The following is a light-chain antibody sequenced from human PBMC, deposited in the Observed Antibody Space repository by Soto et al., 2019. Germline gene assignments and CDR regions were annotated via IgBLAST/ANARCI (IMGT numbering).Light chain of an antibody. CDR3: QQYGSSPALT. Sequence: IVLTQSPGTLSLSPGERATLSCRAIQSVSSSYLAWYQQKPGQAPRLLIYGASSRATGIPDRFSGSGSGTDFTLTISRLEPEDFAVYYCQQYGSSPALTFGGGTKVDIK. V-gene: IGKV3-20*01. CDR2: GAS. CDR1: QSVSSSY. J-gene: IGKJ4*01.